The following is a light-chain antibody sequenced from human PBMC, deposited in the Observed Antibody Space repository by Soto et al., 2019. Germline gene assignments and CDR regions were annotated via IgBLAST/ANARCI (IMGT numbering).Light chain of an antibody. J-gene: IGLJ1*01. Sequence: QSALTQPPSASGSPGPSVTISCTGTSSDVGGYNYVSWYQQHPGKAPKLMISEVSTRPSGVPDRFSGSKSGNAASLTVSGLQAEDEADYYCSSYAGAFYVFGTGTKVTVL. CDR1: SSDVGGYNY. V-gene: IGLV2-8*01. CDR2: EVS. CDR3: SSYAGAFYV.